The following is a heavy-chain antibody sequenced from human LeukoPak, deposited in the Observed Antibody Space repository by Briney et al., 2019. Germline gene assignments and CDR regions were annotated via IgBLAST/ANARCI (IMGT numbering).Heavy chain of an antibody. Sequence: GASVKVSCKASGYTFTSYGISWVRQAPGQGLEWMGWISAYNGNTNYAQKLQGRVTMTTDTSTSTAYMELRSLRSDDTAVYYCARNYYDSSWYYYYYGMDVWGQGTTVTVSS. V-gene: IGHV1-18*01. CDR3: ARNYYDSSWYYYYYGMDV. D-gene: IGHD3-22*01. J-gene: IGHJ6*02. CDR2: ISAYNGNT. CDR1: GYTFTSYG.